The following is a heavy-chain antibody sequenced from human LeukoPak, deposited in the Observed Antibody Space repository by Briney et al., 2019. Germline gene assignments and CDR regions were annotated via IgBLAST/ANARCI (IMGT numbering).Heavy chain of an antibody. J-gene: IGHJ4*02. CDR2: INWNGGSK. Sequence: PGGPLRLSCAASGLTLDDYGMSWVRHAPGKGLEWVSGINWNGGSKGYAVSVKGRFTISRDNAKNSLYLQMNSLRAEDTALYYCAGFGSNYDILTGDYWGQGTLVTVPS. CDR3: AGFGSNYDILTGDY. D-gene: IGHD3-9*01. CDR1: GLTLDDYG. V-gene: IGHV3-20*04.